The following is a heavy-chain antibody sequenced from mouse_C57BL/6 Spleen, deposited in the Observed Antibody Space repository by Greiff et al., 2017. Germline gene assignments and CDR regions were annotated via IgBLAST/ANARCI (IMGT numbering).Heavy chain of an antibody. D-gene: IGHD1-1*01. J-gene: IGHJ4*01. CDR2: IDPSDSET. CDR1: GYTFTSYW. CDR3: AIYGSSPYAMDY. V-gene: IGHV1-52*01. Sequence: QVQLQQPGAELVRPGSSVKLSCKASGYTFTSYWMHWVKQRPIQGLEWIGNIDPSDSETHYNQKFKDKATLTVDKSSSTAYMQLSSLTSEDSAVYYCAIYGSSPYAMDYWGQGTSVTVSA.